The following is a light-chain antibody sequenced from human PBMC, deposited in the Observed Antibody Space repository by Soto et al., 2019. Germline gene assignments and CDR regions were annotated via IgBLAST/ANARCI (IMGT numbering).Light chain of an antibody. J-gene: IGLJ1*01. CDR1: SSNIGAGYD. CDR2: GNN. Sequence: QPVLTQPPSVSGAPGQSVTISCTGSSSNIGAGYDVHWYQHIPGTAPKLLIYGNNNRPLGVPDRFSGSKSVTSASLAITGLQAEDEADYYCQSYESRPSGYVFGTGTKLTVL. CDR3: QSYESRPSGYV. V-gene: IGLV1-40*01.